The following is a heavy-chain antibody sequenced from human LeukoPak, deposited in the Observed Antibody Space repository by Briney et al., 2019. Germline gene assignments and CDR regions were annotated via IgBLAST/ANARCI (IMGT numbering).Heavy chain of an antibody. CDR2: IIPIFGTA. V-gene: IGHV1-69*06. J-gene: IGHJ4*02. D-gene: IGHD3-10*01. CDR3: ARDGSGSYYSRPFDY. Sequence: GASVKVSCKASGGTFSSYAISWVRQAPGQGLEWMGVIIPIFGTAKYAQKFQGRVTITADKSTSTAYMELSSLRYEDTALYYCARDGSGSYYSRPFDYWGQGTLVTVSS. CDR1: GGTFSSYA.